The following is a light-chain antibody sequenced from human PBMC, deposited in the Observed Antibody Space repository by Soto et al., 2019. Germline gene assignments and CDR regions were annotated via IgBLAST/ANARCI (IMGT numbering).Light chain of an antibody. J-gene: IGKJ1*01. CDR1: QGISNY. Sequence: DIQMTQSPSSLSASVGDTVTITCRASQGISNYLAWYQQKPGQVPNLLIYAASTLQSGVPSPFSGSGSGTDFTLTISSLRPEDVATYYCQKYNNAPRTFGHGTKVEI. CDR2: AAS. CDR3: QKYNNAPRT. V-gene: IGKV1-27*01.